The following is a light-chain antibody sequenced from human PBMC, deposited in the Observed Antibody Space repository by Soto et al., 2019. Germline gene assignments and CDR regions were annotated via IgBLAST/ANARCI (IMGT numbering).Light chain of an antibody. CDR3: QQRLHWPIT. CDR2: GAF. Sequence: EIVMTQSPATLSVSPGERATLSCRASQSVTSNFAWYQQKPGQAPRLLIYGAFTRATGVPARFSGSGSGTEFTLTISSLEPEDFAVYYCQQRLHWPITFGQGTRLEIK. V-gene: IGKV3-15*01. CDR1: QSVTSN. J-gene: IGKJ5*01.